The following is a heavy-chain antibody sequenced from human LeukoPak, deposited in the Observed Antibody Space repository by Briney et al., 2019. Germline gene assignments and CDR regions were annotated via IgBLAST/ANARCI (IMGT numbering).Heavy chain of an antibody. D-gene: IGHD3-16*02. Sequence: SETLSLTCTVSGGSISSYYWSWTRQPPGKGLEWIGYIYYSGSTNYNPSLKSRVTISVDTSKNQFSLKLSSVTAADTAVYYCARGPTFYDYVWGSYRYYYGMDVWGQGTTVTVSS. V-gene: IGHV4-59*01. CDR2: IYYSGST. CDR1: GGSISSYY. CDR3: ARGPTFYDYVWGSYRYYYGMDV. J-gene: IGHJ6*02.